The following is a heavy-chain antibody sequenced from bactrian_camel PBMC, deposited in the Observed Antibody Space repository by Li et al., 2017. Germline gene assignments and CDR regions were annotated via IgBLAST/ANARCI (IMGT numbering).Heavy chain of an antibody. Sequence: QVQLVESGGGSARAGETLRLTCTGSGLTFADALMGWFRQGPGKEREAVTVIYVDGSRTYYPDSVKGRFTISQGSAKNTVYLQMNNLKPDDTAVYYCDADVVLDNSYRLRCGRGQGTQVTVS. V-gene: IGHV3S63*01. CDR3: DADVVLDNSYRLRCG. CDR2: IYVDGSRT. CDR1: GLTFADAL. J-gene: IGHJ4*01. D-gene: IGHD1*01.